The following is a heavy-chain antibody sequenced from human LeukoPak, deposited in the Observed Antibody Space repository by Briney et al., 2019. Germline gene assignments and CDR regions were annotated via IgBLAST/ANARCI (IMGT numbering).Heavy chain of an antibody. CDR3: ATFLIYTAILDY. CDR1: GGTFSSYA. V-gene: IGHV1-69*13. CDR2: IIPIFGTA. J-gene: IGHJ4*02. Sequence: ASVKVSCKASGGTFSSYAISGVRQAPGQGLEWMGGIIPIFGTANYAQKFQGRVTITADESTSTAYIELSSLRSEDTAVYYCATFLIYTAILDYWGQGTLVTVS. D-gene: IGHD5-18*01.